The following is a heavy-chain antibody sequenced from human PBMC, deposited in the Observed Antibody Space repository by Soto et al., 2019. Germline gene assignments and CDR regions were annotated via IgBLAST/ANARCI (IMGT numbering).Heavy chain of an antibody. CDR1: GFTFSSYS. D-gene: IGHD3-22*01. CDR2: ISSSSTI. CDR3: ARGTTYYYDSSGYSTFDY. J-gene: IGHJ4*02. Sequence: EVQLVESGGGLVQPGGSLRLSCAASGFTFSSYSMNWVRQAPGKGLEWVSYISSSSTIYYADSVKGRFTISRDNAKNSLYLQMNSLRDEDTAVYYCARGTTYYYDSSGYSTFDYWGQGTLVTVSS. V-gene: IGHV3-48*02.